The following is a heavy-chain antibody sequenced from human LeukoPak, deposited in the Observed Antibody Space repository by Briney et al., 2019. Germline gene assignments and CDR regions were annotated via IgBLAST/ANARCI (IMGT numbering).Heavy chain of an antibody. D-gene: IGHD5-18*01. CDR1: GFTFSNYA. V-gene: IGHV3-23*01. CDR3: ARVLDTAMVGGFDY. CDR2: ISGSGGST. Sequence: GGSLRLSCAASGFTFSNYAMNWVRQAPGKGLEWVSGISGSGGSTYYADSVKGRFTISRDNSKNTLYLQMNSLRAEDTAVYYCARVLDTAMVGGFDYWGQGTLVTVSS. J-gene: IGHJ4*02.